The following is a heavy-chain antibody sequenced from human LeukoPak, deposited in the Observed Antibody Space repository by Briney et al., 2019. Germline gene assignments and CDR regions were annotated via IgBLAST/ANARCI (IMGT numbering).Heavy chain of an antibody. D-gene: IGHD4-17*01. V-gene: IGHV3-73*01. CDR2: IRSKANSYAT. Sequence: GGSLRLSCAASGFTFSGSAMHWVRQASGKGLEWVGRIRSKANSYATAYAASVKGRFTISRDDSKNTAYLQMNSLKTEDTAVYYCRLDGDQGYYYYYMDVWGKGTTVTVSS. CDR3: RLDGDQGYYYYYMDV. J-gene: IGHJ6*03. CDR1: GFTFSGSA.